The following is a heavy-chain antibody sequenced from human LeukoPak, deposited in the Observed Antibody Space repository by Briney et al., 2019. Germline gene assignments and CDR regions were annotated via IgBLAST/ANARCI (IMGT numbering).Heavy chain of an antibody. CDR3: ARASYYGDY. Sequence: SETLSLTCTVSGGSISSGSYYWSWIRQPAGKGLEWIERIYTSGSTNYNPSLKSRVTISVDTSKNQFSLKLSSVTAADTAVYYCARASYYGDYWGQGTLVTVSS. J-gene: IGHJ4*02. D-gene: IGHD4-17*01. CDR1: GGSISSGSYY. CDR2: IYTSGST. V-gene: IGHV4-61*02.